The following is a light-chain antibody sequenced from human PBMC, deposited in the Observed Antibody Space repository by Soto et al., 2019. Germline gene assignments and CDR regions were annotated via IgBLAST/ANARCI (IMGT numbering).Light chain of an antibody. V-gene: IGKV3-15*01. Sequence: EVVMTQSPATLSVSPGERATLSCRASENINNRLAWYQQTPGQAPRLLIYGASTRATGIPDRFRGSGSGTEFTLTIGSLQSEDFAVYYCQQYSDWPPWTFGQGTKV. CDR1: ENINNR. J-gene: IGKJ1*01. CDR2: GAS. CDR3: QQYSDWPPWT.